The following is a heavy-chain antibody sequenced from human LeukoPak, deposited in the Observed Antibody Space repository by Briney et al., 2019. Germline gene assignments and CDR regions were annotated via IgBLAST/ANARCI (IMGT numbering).Heavy chain of an antibody. D-gene: IGHD1-26*01. J-gene: IGHJ4*02. CDR1: GFTFSSYA. CDR3: VKAKVGATFDD. CDR2: ISSDGGST. V-gene: IGHV3-64D*06. Sequence: GGSLRLSCSASGFTFSSYAMHWVRQAPGKGLEYVSAISSDGGSTYYADSVKGRFTISRDFSKNTLYLQMSSLRAEDTAVYYCVKAKVGATFDDWGQGTLVTVSS.